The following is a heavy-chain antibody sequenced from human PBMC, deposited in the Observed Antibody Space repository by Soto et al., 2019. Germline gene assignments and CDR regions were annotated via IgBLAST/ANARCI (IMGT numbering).Heavy chain of an antibody. D-gene: IGHD3-22*01. CDR2: IIPIFGTA. J-gene: IGHJ4*02. CDR3: AGRTLTTHTYYYDSSGYPFDY. V-gene: IGHV1-69*13. CDR1: GGTFSSYA. Sequence: SVKVSCKASGGTFSSYAISWVRQAPGQGLEWMGGIIPIFGTANYAQKFQGRVTITADESTSTAYMELSSLRSEDTAVYYCAGRTLTTHTYYYDSSGYPFDYWGQGTLVTVSS.